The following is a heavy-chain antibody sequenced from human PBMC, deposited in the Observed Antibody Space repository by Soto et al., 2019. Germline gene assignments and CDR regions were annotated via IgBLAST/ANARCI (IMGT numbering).Heavy chain of an antibody. CDR2: VNHSGST. V-gene: IGHV4-34*01. D-gene: IGHD2-2*01. J-gene: IGHJ4*02. CDR1: GGSFRGYS. Sequence: PSETLSLTCAVYGGSFRGYSWIWIRQPPGKGLEWIGEVNHSGSTHYSPSLKSRVTMSVDTSKNQFSLKLTSVTAADTAVYYCARDDKGVSAAMLYWGQGTLVTVSS. CDR3: ARDDKGVSAAMLY.